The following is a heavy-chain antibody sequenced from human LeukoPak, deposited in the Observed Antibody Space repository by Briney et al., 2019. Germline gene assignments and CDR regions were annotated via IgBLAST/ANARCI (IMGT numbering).Heavy chain of an antibody. CDR1: GGSISSYY. CDR2: IYHTGST. CDR3: ARRGRNSSGWQDXL. D-gene: IGHD6-25*01. J-gene: IGHJ4*02. Sequence: PSETLSLTCTVSGGSISSYYWSWIRQPPGKGLEWIANIYHTGSTNYNPSLSSRVTISIDTAKNQFSLKLTSVTAADTAVYYCARRGRNSSGWQDXLWGQGTLVTVSS. V-gene: IGHV4-59*01.